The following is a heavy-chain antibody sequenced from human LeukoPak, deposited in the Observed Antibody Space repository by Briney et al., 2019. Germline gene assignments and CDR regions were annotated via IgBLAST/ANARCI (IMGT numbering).Heavy chain of an antibody. CDR2: IYYSGST. CDR3: ARLYYDSSRYPNWFDP. V-gene: IGHV4-59*08. J-gene: IGHJ5*02. CDR1: GGSISSYY. D-gene: IGHD3-22*01. Sequence: SSETLSLTCTVSGGSISSYYWSWIRQPPGKGLEWIGYIYYSGSTNYNPSLKSRVTISVDTSKNQFSLKLSSVTAADTAVYYCARLYYDSSRYPNWFDPWGQGTLVTVSS.